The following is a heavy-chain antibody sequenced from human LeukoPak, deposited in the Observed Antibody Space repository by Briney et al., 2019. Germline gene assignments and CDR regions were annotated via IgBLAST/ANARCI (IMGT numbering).Heavy chain of an antibody. CDR3: AKDLIGSSGRPSIFDY. V-gene: IGHV3-23*01. Sequence: PGGSLRLSCAASGFTFRSYAMSWVRQAPGKGLEWVSAISGSGGSTYYADSVKGRFTISRDNSKNTLYLQMNSLRAEDTAVYYCAKDLIGSSGRPSIFDYWGQGTLVTVSS. CDR1: GFTFRSYA. J-gene: IGHJ4*02. D-gene: IGHD6-19*01. CDR2: ISGSGGST.